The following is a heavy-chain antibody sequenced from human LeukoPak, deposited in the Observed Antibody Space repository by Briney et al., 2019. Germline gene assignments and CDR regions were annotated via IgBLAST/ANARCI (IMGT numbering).Heavy chain of an antibody. J-gene: IGHJ6*03. D-gene: IGHD3-22*01. CDR1: GGSISSHY. CDR2: IYYSGST. V-gene: IGHV4-59*11. Sequence: PSETLSLTCTVSGGSISSHYWSWIRQPPGKGLEWIGYIYYSGSTNYNSSLKSRVTISVDTSKNQFSLKLSSVTAADTAVYYCARVPYYYDSSGYYPPSDYYMDVWGKGTTVTVSS. CDR3: ARVPYYYDSSGYYPPSDYYMDV.